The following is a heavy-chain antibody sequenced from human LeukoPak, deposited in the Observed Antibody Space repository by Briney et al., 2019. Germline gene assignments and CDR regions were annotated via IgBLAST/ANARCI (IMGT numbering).Heavy chain of an antibody. V-gene: IGHV3-74*01. CDR1: GFTLSSYW. D-gene: IGHD6-19*01. CDR2: INSDGSST. Sequence: GGSLRLSCAASGFTLSSYWMHWVRQAPGKGLVWVSRINSDGSSTSYADSVKGRFTISRDNAKNTLYLQMNSLRAEDTAVYYCARVRSRQWLVLDYWGQGTLVTVSS. J-gene: IGHJ4*02. CDR3: ARVRSRQWLVLDY.